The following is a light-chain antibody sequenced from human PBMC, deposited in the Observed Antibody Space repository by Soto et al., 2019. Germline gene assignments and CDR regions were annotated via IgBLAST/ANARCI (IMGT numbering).Light chain of an antibody. J-gene: IGKJ1*01. CDR3: QQYNSYSET. CDR2: KAS. CDR1: QSISSW. Sequence: DIQMTQSPSTLSASVGDRVTITCRASQSISSWLAWYQQKPGKAPKLLIYKASSLESGAPSRFSGSGSGTEFTLTISSLQPDDSATYYCQQYNSYSETFGQGTKVEIK. V-gene: IGKV1-5*03.